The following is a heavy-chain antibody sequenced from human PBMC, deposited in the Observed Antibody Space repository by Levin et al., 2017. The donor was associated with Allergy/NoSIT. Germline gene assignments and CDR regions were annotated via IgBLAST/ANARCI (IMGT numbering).Heavy chain of an antibody. CDR2: IKEDGSDK. Sequence: GESLKISCAASGFSFSSYWMSWVRQAPGKGLECVANIKEDGSDKNYVDSVRGRFTISRDNARNSLFLQMNSLRAEDTAVYYCARRAVSPERFDSWGQGTLVTVSS. CDR1: GFSFSSYW. CDR3: ARRAVSPERFDS. J-gene: IGHJ4*02. D-gene: IGHD4-17*01. V-gene: IGHV3-7*04.